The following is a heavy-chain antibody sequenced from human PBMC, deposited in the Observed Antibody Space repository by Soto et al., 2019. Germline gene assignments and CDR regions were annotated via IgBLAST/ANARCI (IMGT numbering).Heavy chain of an antibody. D-gene: IGHD6-25*01. Sequence: PGGSLRHSCAASGFTFGYYGMHWVRQAPGKGLEWVAVISYDGRNKYYADSVKGRFTLSRDNSKNTLFLQMNSLRPEDTALYYCAKEAALHYFDYWGQGTLVTVSS. CDR3: AKEAALHYFDY. J-gene: IGHJ4*02. CDR2: ISYDGRNK. V-gene: IGHV3-30*18. CDR1: GFTFGYYG.